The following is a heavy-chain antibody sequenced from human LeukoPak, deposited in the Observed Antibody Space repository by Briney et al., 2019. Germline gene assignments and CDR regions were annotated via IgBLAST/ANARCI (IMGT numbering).Heavy chain of an antibody. J-gene: IGHJ3*02. V-gene: IGHV1-2*04. CDR1: GYTFTGYY. Sequence: GASVKVSCKASGYTFTGYYMHWVRQAPGQGLEWMGWINPNSGGTNYAQKFQGWVTMTRDTSISTAYMELSRLRSDDTAVYYCAQTATIYQGHAFDIWGQGTMVTVSS. D-gene: IGHD5-24*01. CDR3: AQTATIYQGHAFDI. CDR2: INPNSGGT.